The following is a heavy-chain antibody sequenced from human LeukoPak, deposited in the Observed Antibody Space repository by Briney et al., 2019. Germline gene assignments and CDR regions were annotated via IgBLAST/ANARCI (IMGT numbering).Heavy chain of an antibody. J-gene: IGHJ4*02. D-gene: IGHD2-2*01. CDR1: GFTFSHYA. Sequence: GRSLRLSCAASGFTFSHYAIHWVRQVAGKGLEWVAGISYDGVDKYYPNSVEGRFIISRDNSKSTVSLQMESLRAEDTAVYHCATGRSCAACYVPDSWGQGALVTVSS. CDR3: ATGRSCAACYVPDS. CDR2: ISYDGVDK. V-gene: IGHV3-30-3*01.